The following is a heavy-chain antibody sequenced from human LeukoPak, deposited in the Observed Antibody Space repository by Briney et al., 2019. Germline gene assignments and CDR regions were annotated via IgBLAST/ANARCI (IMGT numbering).Heavy chain of an antibody. CDR3: ARDLGINTGWYGFDS. CDR2: IHASEIT. Sequence: SSETLSLTCNVSGGSINVDYITDYWSWIRQAAGKGLEWIGRIHASEITSYNPSFRGRVTVSLDKSMNQVSLHLASVTAADTAVYYCARDLGINTGWYGFDSWGLGILVTVSS. CDR1: GGSINVDYITDY. V-gene: IGHV4-4*07. D-gene: IGHD6-19*01. J-gene: IGHJ4*02.